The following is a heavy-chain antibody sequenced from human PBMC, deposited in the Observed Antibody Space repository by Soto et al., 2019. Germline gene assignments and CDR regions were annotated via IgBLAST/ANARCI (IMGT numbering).Heavy chain of an antibody. D-gene: IGHD4-4*01. CDR2: IYWNDDK. CDR3: AHIDYSNYVIGFDY. V-gene: IGHV2-5*01. CDR1: GFSLSTSGVG. Sequence: QITLKESGPTLVNPTQTLTLTCTFSGFSLSTSGVGVGWIRQPPGKALEWLALIYWNDDKRYSPSLKSRLTITKDTSKNQVVLTMTNMDPVDTATYYCAHIDYSNYVIGFDYWGQGTLVTVSS. J-gene: IGHJ4*02.